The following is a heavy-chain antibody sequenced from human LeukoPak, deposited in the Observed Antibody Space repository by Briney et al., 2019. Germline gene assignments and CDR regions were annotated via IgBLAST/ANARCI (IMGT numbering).Heavy chain of an antibody. CDR1: GYTFTGYY. Sequence: ASVKVSCKASGYTFTGYYMHWVRQAPGQGLEWMGWINPNSGGTNYAQKFQGRVTMTRDTSISTAYMELSRLRSDDTAVYYCARDWPPSGVGGTPDYWGQGTLVTVSS. CDR3: ARDWPPSGVGGTPDY. J-gene: IGHJ4*02. CDR2: INPNSGGT. V-gene: IGHV1-2*02. D-gene: IGHD1-26*01.